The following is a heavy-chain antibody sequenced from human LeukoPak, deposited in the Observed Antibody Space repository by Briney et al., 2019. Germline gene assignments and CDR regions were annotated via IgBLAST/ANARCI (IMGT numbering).Heavy chain of an antibody. CDR2: IYHRGDT. CDR3: ARHYGP. Sequence: SQTLSLTCTVSGDSISSNGYYWSWIRQHPERGLEWIGYIYHRGDTYYNPSLRSRISVSIDTSKNQFSLKLSSVTAADTAVYYCARHYGPWGQGTLVTVSS. CDR1: GDSISSNGYY. J-gene: IGHJ5*02. D-gene: IGHD3-16*01. V-gene: IGHV4-31*03.